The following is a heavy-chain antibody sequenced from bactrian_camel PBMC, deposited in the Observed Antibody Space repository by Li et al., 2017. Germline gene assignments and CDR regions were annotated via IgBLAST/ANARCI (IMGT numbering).Heavy chain of an antibody. CDR2: LDSDGRT. J-gene: IGHJ3*01. D-gene: IGHD2*01. V-gene: IGHV3S53*01. CDR1: RFPYHIWC. Sequence: VQLVESGGGSVQAGGSLRLSCGFSRFPYHIWCMGWFRQAPGKEREAVAMLDSDGRTKYLDSVKGRFTISKADDKYTLFLQMDQLRPEDTAIYYCASDRPIYRSGGH.